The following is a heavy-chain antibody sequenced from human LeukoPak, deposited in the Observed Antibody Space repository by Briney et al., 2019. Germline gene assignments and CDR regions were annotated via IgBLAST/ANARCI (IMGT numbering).Heavy chain of an antibody. V-gene: IGHV4-59*12. D-gene: IGHD1-7*01. CDR2: IYYSGST. J-gene: IGHJ4*02. Sequence: SETLSLTCTVSGGSISSYYWSWIRQPPGKGLEWIGYIYYSGSTNYNPSLKSRVTISVDTSKNQFSLKLSSVTAADTAVYYCARGLGLELRNWGQGTLVTVSS. CDR3: ARGLGLELRN. CDR1: GGSISSYY.